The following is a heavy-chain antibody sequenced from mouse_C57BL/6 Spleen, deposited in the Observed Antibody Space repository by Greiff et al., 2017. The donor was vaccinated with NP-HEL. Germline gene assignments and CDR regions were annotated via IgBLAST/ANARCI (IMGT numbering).Heavy chain of an antibody. CDR3: ARTKLGRGELAY. V-gene: IGHV7-3*01. D-gene: IGHD4-1*01. Sequence: DVMLVESGGGLVQPGGSLSLSCAASGFTFTDYYMSWVRQPPGKALEWLGFIRNKANGYTTEYSASVKGRFTISRDNSQSILYLQMNALRAEDSATYYCARTKLGRGELAYWGQGTLVTVSA. CDR2: IRNKANGYTT. J-gene: IGHJ3*01. CDR1: GFTFTDYY.